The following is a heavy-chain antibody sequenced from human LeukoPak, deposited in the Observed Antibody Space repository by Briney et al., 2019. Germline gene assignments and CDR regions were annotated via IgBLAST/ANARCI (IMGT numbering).Heavy chain of an antibody. CDR3: ARDVDSESGLFGL. D-gene: IGHD3-3*01. Sequence: SETLSLICNVSRGSVTSYFWNWIRQPAGKGLEWIGRVHASGSTNYSPSLKSRLTIFLDKSKNNFSLKLTSVTAADTAVYYCARDVDSESGLFGLWGQGTLVTVSS. V-gene: IGHV4-4*07. CDR1: RGSVTSYF. CDR2: VHASGST. J-gene: IGHJ4*02.